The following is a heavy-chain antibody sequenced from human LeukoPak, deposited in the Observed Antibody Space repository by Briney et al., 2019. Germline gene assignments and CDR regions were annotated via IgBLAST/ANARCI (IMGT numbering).Heavy chain of an antibody. D-gene: IGHD2-8*02. CDR1: GVSISSGSYY. CDR2: VYTRGTT. Sequence: SETLSLTCTVSGVSISSGSYYWSWIRQPAGKGLEWIGRVYTRGTTSYNPSLKSRVTISVDTSRNQFSLRLSSVTAADTAVYYCARGYWFYFDYWGQGTLVTVSS. J-gene: IGHJ4*02. CDR3: ARGYWFYFDY. V-gene: IGHV4-61*02.